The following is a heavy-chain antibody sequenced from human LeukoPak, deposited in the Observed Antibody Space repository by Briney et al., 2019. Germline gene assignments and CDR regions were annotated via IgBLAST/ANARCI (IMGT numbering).Heavy chain of an antibody. CDR2: INPNSGGT. D-gene: IGHD2-2*01. Sequence: ASVKVSCKASGYTFTGYYMHWVRQAPGQGLEWMGWINPNSGGTNYAQKFQGRVTMTRDTSISTAYMELSRLRSDDTAVYYCAGDLSWYCSSTSCYAPYYFDYWGQGTLVTVSS. J-gene: IGHJ4*02. V-gene: IGHV1-2*02. CDR3: AGDLSWYCSSTSCYAPYYFDY. CDR1: GYTFTGYY.